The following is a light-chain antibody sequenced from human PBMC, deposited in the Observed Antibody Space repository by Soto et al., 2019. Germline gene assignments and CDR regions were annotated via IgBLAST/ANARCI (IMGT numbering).Light chain of an antibody. J-gene: IGKJ5*01. Sequence: IQMTQSPSSLSASVGDRVTITCRARQSISSSLNWYQQKAGKAPELLIYAASSLQSGVPARFSGSGSGTDFALTISSLQPEDFATYYCQQSYSTITFGQGTRLE. CDR2: AAS. V-gene: IGKV1-39*01. CDR1: QSISSS. CDR3: QQSYSTIT.